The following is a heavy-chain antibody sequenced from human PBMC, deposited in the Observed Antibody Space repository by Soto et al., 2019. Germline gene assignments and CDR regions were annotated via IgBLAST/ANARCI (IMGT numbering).Heavy chain of an antibody. D-gene: IGHD3-22*01. J-gene: IGHJ4*01. CDR3: ARSMFGDYDRSGYRVMAFDY. CDR2: VNPSGGST. V-gene: IGHV1-46*01. CDR1: GYTFTSYY. Sequence: SVKVSCKASGYTFTSYYMHWVRQAPGQGLEWMGIVNPSGGSTSYAQKFQGRVTMNRDTSTSTVYMELSSLRSEDTAVYYCARSMFGDYDRSGYRVMAFDYWG.